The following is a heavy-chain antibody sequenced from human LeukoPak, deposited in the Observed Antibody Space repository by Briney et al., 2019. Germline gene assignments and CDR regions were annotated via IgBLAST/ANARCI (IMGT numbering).Heavy chain of an antibody. CDR3: ARHTALGSPLHY. V-gene: IGHV4-39*01. CDR1: GGSISSSAYY. CDR2: IYYTGST. J-gene: IGHJ4*02. Sequence: SETLSLTCTVSGGSISSSAYYWGWLRQPPGKGLVWIGSIYYTGSTYYNPSLKTRVTISVDTSKNQSSLKLSSVTAADTAVYYCARHTALGSPLHYWGQGTLVTVSS. D-gene: IGHD5-18*01.